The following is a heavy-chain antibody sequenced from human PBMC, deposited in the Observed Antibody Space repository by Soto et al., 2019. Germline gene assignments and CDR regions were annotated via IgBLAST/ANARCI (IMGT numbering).Heavy chain of an antibody. CDR2: IKHDGTEK. CDR3: ARARAFCSTYFDS. CDR1: GFTFSNYW. Sequence: EVQLVESGGGLVQPGGSLRLSCAASGFTFSNYWMSWVRQAPGQGLEWVANIKHDGTEKYYVDSVKGRFTISRDNAKNSLYLQMNRLRAEDTAVYYCARARAFCSTYFDSWGQGTLVSVSS. D-gene: IGHD2-2*01. J-gene: IGHJ4*02. V-gene: IGHV3-7*03.